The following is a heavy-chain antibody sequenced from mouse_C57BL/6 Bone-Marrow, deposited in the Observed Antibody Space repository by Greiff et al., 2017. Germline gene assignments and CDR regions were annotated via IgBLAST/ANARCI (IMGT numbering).Heavy chain of an antibody. J-gene: IGHJ3*01. V-gene: IGHV14-4*01. D-gene: IGHD2-3*01. CDR1: GLNLNDDL. Sequence: VQLQQSGAELVRPGASVKFSCTASGLNLNDDLMHRVKQRPEPGLEWDGWIDPENGDTEYAWKFQGKGPITAGPSSHPALLQPSRPTSADIAVHYCTTNEGYYPYWGQGTLVTVSA. CDR3: TTNEGYYPY. CDR2: IDPENGDT.